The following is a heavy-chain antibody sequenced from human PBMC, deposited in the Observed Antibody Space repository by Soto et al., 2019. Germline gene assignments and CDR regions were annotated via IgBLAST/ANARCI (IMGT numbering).Heavy chain of an antibody. V-gene: IGHV6-1*01. CDR2: TYYRSKWYN. J-gene: IGHJ6*02. D-gene: IGHD6-6*01. CDR1: GDSVSSNSAA. Sequence: SQTLSLTCAISGDSVSSNSAAWNWIRQSPSRGLEWLGRTYYRSKWYNDYAVSVKSRITINPDTSKNQFSLQLNSVTPEDTAVYYCERDFSIAAREGPSYYYYGMDVWGQGTTLTVSS. CDR3: ERDFSIAAREGPSYYYYGMDV.